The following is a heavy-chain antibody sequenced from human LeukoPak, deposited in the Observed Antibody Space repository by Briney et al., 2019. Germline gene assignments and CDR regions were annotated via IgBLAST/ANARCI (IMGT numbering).Heavy chain of an antibody. J-gene: IGHJ4*02. CDR1: GGSISSSSYY. V-gene: IGHV4-39*07. CDR2: IYYSGST. Sequence: SETLSLTCTVSGGSISSSSYYWGWIRQPPGKGLEWIGSIYYSGSTYYNPSLKSRVTISVDTSKNQFSLKLSSVTAADTAVYYCARTNWNWVDIDYWGQGTLVTVSS. D-gene: IGHD1-7*01. CDR3: ARTNWNWVDIDY.